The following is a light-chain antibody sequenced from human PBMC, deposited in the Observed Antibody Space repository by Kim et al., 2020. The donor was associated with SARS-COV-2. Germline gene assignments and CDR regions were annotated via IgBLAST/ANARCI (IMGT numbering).Light chain of an antibody. Sequence: SPGERATLSCRASQSVSSYLASYQQKHGEAPRLLIYDAANRATGIPARFSGSGSGTDFSLTISSLEPEDFAVYYCQQRSNWPLFTFGPGTKVDIK. CDR3: QQRSNWPLFT. J-gene: IGKJ3*01. V-gene: IGKV3-11*01. CDR2: DAA. CDR1: QSVSSY.